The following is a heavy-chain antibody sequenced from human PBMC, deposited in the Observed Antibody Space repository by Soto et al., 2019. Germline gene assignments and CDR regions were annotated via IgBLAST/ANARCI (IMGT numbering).Heavy chain of an antibody. J-gene: IGHJ4*02. Sequence: QVQLQESGPGLVKPSQTLSLTCTVSGGSISSGDYYWSWIRQPPGKGLEWIGYIYYSGSTYYNPSLKSRVTISVDTSKNQFALKLSSVTAADTAVYYCARAPGSSSSGGYFDYWGQGTLVTVSS. CDR2: IYYSGST. V-gene: IGHV4-30-4*01. CDR3: ARAPGSSSSGGYFDY. D-gene: IGHD6-6*01. CDR1: GGSISSGDYY.